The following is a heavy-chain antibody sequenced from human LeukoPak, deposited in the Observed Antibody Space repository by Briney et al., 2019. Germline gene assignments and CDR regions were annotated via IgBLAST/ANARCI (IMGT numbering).Heavy chain of an antibody. V-gene: IGHV5-51*01. Sequence: SLPISSKASGYGVSTYWIAWVRQMPGKGLEWIGIINPVDSDTRSSPSSQGQVTISADKSISTAYLQWSSLKASDTAIYYGVKQWVFDYWGQGPL. CDR2: INPVDSDT. CDR1: GYGVSTYW. CDR3: VKQWVFDY. J-gene: IGHJ4*02. D-gene: IGHD6-19*01.